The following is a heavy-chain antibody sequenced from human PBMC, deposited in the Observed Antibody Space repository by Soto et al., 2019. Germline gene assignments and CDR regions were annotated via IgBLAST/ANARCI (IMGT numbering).Heavy chain of an antibody. CDR1: GFTFGDYA. Sequence: GGSLRLSCTASGFTFGDYAMSWVRQAPGKGLEWVGFIRSKAYGGTTEYAASVKGRFTISRDDSKSIAYLQMNSLKTEDTAVYYCTSDSSGAIDYWGQGTLVTVSS. D-gene: IGHD3-22*01. V-gene: IGHV3-49*04. J-gene: IGHJ4*02. CDR2: IRSKAYGGTT. CDR3: TSDSSGAIDY.